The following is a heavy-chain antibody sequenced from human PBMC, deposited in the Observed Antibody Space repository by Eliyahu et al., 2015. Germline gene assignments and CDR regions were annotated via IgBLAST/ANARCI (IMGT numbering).Heavy chain of an antibody. CDR2: ISYDGSNK. J-gene: IGHJ6*02. Sequence: QVQLVESGGGVVQPGRSLXLSCAASGFTFSRXAMHWVRQAPGKGLEWVAVISYDGSNKYYADSVKGRFTISRDNSKNTLYLQMNSLRAEDTAVYYCARGRVRGVIIMWGMDVWGQGTTVTVSS. CDR3: ARGRVRGVIIMWGMDV. CDR1: GFTFSRXA. V-gene: IGHV3-30-3*01. D-gene: IGHD3-10*01.